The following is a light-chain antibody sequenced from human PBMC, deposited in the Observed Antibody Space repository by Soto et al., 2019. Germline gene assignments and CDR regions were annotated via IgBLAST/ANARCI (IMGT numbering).Light chain of an antibody. V-gene: IGKV3-15*01. Sequence: EIVMTQSPATLSVSPGERATLSCRASQSVRSNLAWYQQKPGQAPRLLIYGASTRATGIPARFRGSGSGTEFTLTISSLPSEDFAVYYCQQYNNWPPWTFGQGTKVEIK. CDR3: QQYNNWPPWT. J-gene: IGKJ1*01. CDR2: GAS. CDR1: QSVRSN.